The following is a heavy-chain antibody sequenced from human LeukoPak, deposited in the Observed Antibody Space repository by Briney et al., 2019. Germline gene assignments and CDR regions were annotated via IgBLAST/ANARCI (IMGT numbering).Heavy chain of an antibody. D-gene: IGHD3-22*01. V-gene: IGHV3-15*01. CDR2: INSKTDGGTT. CDR3: TTGQWLLPLDY. J-gene: IGHJ4*02. CDR1: GFTFSNAW. Sequence: GGSLRLSCAASGFTFSNAWMSWVRQAPGKGLEWVGRINSKTDGGTTDYAAPVKGRFTISRDDSKNTLYLQMNSLKTEDTAVYYCTTGQWLLPLDYWGQETLVTVSS.